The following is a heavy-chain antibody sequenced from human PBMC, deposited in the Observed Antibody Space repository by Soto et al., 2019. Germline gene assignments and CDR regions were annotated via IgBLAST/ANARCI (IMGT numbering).Heavy chain of an antibody. J-gene: IGHJ4*02. CDR1: GFTFSNAW. D-gene: IGHD3-16*02. V-gene: IGHV3-15*01. Sequence: GGSLRLSCAAPGFTFSNAWMSWVRQAPGKGLEWVGRIKSKTDGGTTDYAAPVKGRFTISRDDSKNTLYLQMNSLKTEDTAVYYCTTVPLITFGGVIAKGLDYWGQGTLVTVSS. CDR3: TTVPLITFGGVIAKGLDY. CDR2: IKSKTDGGTT.